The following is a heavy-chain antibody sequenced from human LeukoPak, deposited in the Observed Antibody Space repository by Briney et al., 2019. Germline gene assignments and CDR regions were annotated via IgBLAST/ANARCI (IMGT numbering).Heavy chain of an antibody. CDR3: ARDRRSGWYGANDH. J-gene: IGHJ5*02. CDR1: GGSISGYY. CDR2: IYYSGST. Sequence: SETLSLTCTVSGGSISGYYWSWIRQPPGKGLEWIGYIYYSGSTNYNPSLESRVTISVDTSKNQFSLKLSSVTAADTAVYYCARDRRSGWYGANDHWGQGTLVTVSS. V-gene: IGHV4-59*01. D-gene: IGHD6-19*01.